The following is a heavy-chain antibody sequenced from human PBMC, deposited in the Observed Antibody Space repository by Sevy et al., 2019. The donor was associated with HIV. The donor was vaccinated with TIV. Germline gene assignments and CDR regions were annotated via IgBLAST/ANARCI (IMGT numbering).Heavy chain of an antibody. J-gene: IGHJ3*02. V-gene: IGHV4-34*01. CDR1: GGAFSGYF. D-gene: IGHD3-16*01. CDR2: INYDLTT. Sequence: SETLSLTCAVEGGAFSGYFWTWIRQPPGKGLEWIGEINYDLTTNYNPSLNSRLTISLDPARKRISLNLKYVTAADTGLYYCARNQSPYGGGLAAFDIWGRGTVVTVS. CDR3: ARNQSPYGGGLAAFDI.